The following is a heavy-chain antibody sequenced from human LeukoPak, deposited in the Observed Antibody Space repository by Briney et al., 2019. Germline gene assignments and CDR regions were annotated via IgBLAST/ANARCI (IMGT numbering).Heavy chain of an antibody. CDR2: ISGSGDST. Sequence: GGSLRPSCAASGFTFTTYAMSWVRQAPGKGLEWVSSISGSGDSTYYADSVKGRFTISRDDPKNTLYLHMNSLRAEDTAVYYCAKLYSTFDLWGRGTLVTVSS. CDR3: AKLYSTFDL. D-gene: IGHD2-15*01. V-gene: IGHV3-23*01. CDR1: GFTFTTYA. J-gene: IGHJ2*01.